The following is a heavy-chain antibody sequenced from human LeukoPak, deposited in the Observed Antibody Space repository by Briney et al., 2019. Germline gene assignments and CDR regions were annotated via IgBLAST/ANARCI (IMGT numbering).Heavy chain of an antibody. J-gene: IGHJ4*02. V-gene: IGHV4-38-2*02. CDR1: GYSISNSYY. CDR3: ARDSPPGDEQVFGY. D-gene: IGHD3-10*01. CDR2: IYHSGNT. Sequence: PSETLSLTCTVSGYSISNSYYWAWIRQPPGKGLGWIGSIYHSGNTYYNPSLKSRVTISVDTSKNQFSLRLSSVTAADTAIYYCARDSPPGDEQVFGYWGQGTLVTVSS.